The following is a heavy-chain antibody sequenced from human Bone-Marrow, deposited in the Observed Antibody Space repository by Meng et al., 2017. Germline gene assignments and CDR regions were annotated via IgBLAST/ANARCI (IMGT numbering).Heavy chain of an antibody. CDR3: ARVSLQATIAAAGVVWFDP. CDR1: GGAISSSNW. Sequence: QGQLQESGPGLVKHSGTPSLTCAVPGGAISSSNWWSWVRQPPGKWLEWIGEIYHSGSTNYNPSLKSRVTISVDKSKNQFSLKLSSVTAADTAVYYCARVSLQATIAAAGVVWFDPWGQGTLVTVSS. D-gene: IGHD6-13*01. V-gene: IGHV4-4*02. J-gene: IGHJ5*02. CDR2: IYHSGST.